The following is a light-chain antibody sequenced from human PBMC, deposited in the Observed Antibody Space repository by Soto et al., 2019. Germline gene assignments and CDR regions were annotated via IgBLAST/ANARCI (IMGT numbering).Light chain of an antibody. V-gene: IGLV1-47*01. J-gene: IGLJ2*01. CDR3: AAWDDSLSGPGV. CDR2: RNN. Sequence: QSVLTQPPSASGTPGQRVTISCSGSSSNIGSNYVYWYQQLPGTAPKLLIYRNNQRPSGVPDRFSGSKSGTSASLAISGLRSEDEADYYCAAWDDSLSGPGVFGGGTSSPS. CDR1: SSNIGSNY.